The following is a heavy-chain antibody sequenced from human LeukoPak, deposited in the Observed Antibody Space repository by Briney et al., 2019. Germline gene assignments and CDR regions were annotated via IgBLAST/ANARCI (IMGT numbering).Heavy chain of an antibody. Sequence: SVKVSCKASGGTFSSYAISWVRQAPGQGLAWMGGIIPIFGTANYAQKFQGRVTITTDESTSTAYMELSSLRSEDTAVYYCARHQHGDFWSGSSPFDYWGQGTLVTVSS. V-gene: IGHV1-69*05. J-gene: IGHJ4*02. D-gene: IGHD3-3*01. CDR1: GGTFSSYA. CDR3: ARHQHGDFWSGSSPFDY. CDR2: IIPIFGTA.